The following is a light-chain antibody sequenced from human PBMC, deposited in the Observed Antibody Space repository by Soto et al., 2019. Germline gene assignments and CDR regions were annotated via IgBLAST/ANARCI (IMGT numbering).Light chain of an antibody. Sequence: DIVMTQSPDSLAVSLGERATINCKSGQSVLFSSNNKNYLAWFQQKPGQPPKLLIYWASTRESGVPDRFSGSESGTDFTLTISSLQAEDVAVYYCQQYYTTPLTFGGGTKVEIK. V-gene: IGKV4-1*01. CDR3: QQYYTTPLT. CDR2: WAS. CDR1: QSVLFSSNNKNY. J-gene: IGKJ4*01.